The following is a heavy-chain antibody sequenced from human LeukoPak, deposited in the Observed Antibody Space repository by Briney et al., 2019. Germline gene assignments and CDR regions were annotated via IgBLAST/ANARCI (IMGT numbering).Heavy chain of an antibody. D-gene: IGHD3-22*01. CDR1: GYTFTSYG. V-gene: IGHV1-18*01. CDR3: ARRFNYYDSSGYYEGFYFDY. Sequence: ASVKVSCKASGYTFTSYGISWVRQAPGQGLEWMGWTSAYAQKFQGRVTMTTDTSTSTAYMELGSLRSDDTAVYYCARRFNYYDSSGYYEGFYFDYWGQGTLVTVSS. J-gene: IGHJ4*02. CDR2: TSAY.